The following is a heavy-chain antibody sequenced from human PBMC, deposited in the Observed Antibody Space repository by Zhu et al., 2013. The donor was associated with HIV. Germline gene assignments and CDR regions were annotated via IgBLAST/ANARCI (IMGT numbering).Heavy chain of an antibody. CDR2: ISYDGSNK. J-gene: IGHJ1*01. Sequence: VQLVESGGGVVQPGRSLRLSCAASGFTFSSYGMHWVRQAPGKGLEWVAVISYDGSNKYYADSVKGRFTISRDNSKNTLYLQMNSLRAEDTAVYYCAKDPRLYSRGYFQHWGQGTLVTVSS. V-gene: IGHV3-30*18. CDR3: AKDPRLYSRGYFQH. CDR1: GFTFSSYG. D-gene: IGHD2-21*01.